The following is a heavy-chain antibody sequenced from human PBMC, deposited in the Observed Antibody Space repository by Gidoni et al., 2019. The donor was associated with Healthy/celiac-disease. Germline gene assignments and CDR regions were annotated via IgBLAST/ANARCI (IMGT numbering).Heavy chain of an antibody. Sequence: QVQLVESGGGLVKPGGSLRLYCAASGFTFRDYYMSWIRQAPGKGLEWVSYISSSGSTIYYADSVKGRFTISRDNAKNSLYLQMNSLRAEDTAVYYCARDNPYYYDSSGYPPDYWGQGTLVTVSS. J-gene: IGHJ4*02. D-gene: IGHD3-22*01. CDR1: GFTFRDYY. CDR3: ARDNPYYYDSSGYPPDY. CDR2: ISSSGSTI. V-gene: IGHV3-11*01.